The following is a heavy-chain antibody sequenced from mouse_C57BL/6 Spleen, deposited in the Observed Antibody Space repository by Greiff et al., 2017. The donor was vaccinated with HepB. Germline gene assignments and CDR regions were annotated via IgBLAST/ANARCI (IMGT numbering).Heavy chain of an antibody. CDR3: ARGYEAY. Sequence: QVQLKESGPELVKPGASVKISCKASGYAFSSSWMNWVKQRPGKGLEWIGRIYPGDGDTNYNGKFKGKATLTADKSSSTAYMQLSSLTSEDSAVYFCARGYEAYWGQGTLVTVSA. CDR2: IYPGDGDT. J-gene: IGHJ3*01. CDR1: GYAFSSSW. V-gene: IGHV1-82*01. D-gene: IGHD2-10*02.